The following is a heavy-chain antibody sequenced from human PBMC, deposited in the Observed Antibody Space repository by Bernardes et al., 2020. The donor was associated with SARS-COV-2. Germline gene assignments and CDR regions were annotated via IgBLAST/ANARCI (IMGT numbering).Heavy chain of an antibody. J-gene: IGHJ6*03. Sequence: GGSLRLSCAASGFTFSSYAMSWVRQAPGKGLEWVSAISGSGGSTYYADSVKGRFTISRDNSKNTLYLQMNSLRAEDTAVYYCAKDGLEWSTYYYYMGVWGKGTTVTVSS. CDR1: GFTFSSYA. CDR2: ISGSGGST. D-gene: IGHD3-3*01. V-gene: IGHV3-23*01. CDR3: AKDGLEWSTYYYYMGV.